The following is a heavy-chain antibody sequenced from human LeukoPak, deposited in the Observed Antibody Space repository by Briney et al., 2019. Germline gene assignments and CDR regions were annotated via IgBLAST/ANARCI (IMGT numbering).Heavy chain of an antibody. Sequence: GGSLRLSCAASGFTVSSNYMSWVRQAPGKGLEWVSVIYSGGSTYYADSVKGRFTISRDNSKNTLYLQMNSLRAEDTAVYYCARTYYYYSSGSYAFDIWGQGTMVTVSS. J-gene: IGHJ3*02. CDR3: ARTYYYYSSGSYAFDI. D-gene: IGHD3-22*01. CDR1: GFTVSSNY. CDR2: IYSGGST. V-gene: IGHV3-53*01.